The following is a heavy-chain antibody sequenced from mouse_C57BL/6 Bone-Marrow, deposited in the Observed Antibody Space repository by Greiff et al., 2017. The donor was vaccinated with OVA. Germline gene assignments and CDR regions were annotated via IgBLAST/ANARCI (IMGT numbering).Heavy chain of an antibody. V-gene: IGHV14-4*01. CDR1: GSTINDDY. CDR3: TVLCDGWGYAMDY. Sequence: VQLQQPGAELVRPGASVKLSCTASGSTINDDYMHWVKQRPEQGLAWIGWIDPENGDTEYASKFQGKATLTADTSSNTAYLHLSSLTSEDTAVYDCTVLCDGWGYAMDYWGQGTSVTVS. J-gene: IGHJ4*01. D-gene: IGHD2-3*01. CDR2: IDPENGDT.